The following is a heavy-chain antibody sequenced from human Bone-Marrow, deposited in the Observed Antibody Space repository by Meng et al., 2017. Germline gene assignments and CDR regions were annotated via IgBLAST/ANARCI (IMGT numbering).Heavy chain of an antibody. D-gene: IGHD5-12*01. CDR1: GFTVSSNY. Sequence: EVQLVESGGGLVKPGGSLRLSCAASGFTVSSNYMSWVRQAPGKGLEWVSRINPDGSSTAYADSVKGRFTISRDNAKNTLYLQLNSLRGEDTAVYYCTRDFDSGYGLWGQGTLVTVSS. V-gene: IGHV3-74*01. J-gene: IGHJ4*02. CDR3: TRDFDSGYGL. CDR2: INPDGSST.